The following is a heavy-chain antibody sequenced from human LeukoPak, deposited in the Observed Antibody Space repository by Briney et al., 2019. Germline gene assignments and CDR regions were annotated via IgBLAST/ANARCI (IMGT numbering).Heavy chain of an antibody. CDR1: GFTFDDYA. J-gene: IGHJ4*02. Sequence: GGSLRLSCAASGFTFDDYAMHWVRQAPGKGLEWVSGISWNSGSIGYADSVKGRFTISRDNAKNSLYLQMNSLRAEDTALYYCXXAWXIXGVGTSYYFDYWGQGTLVTVSS. CDR2: ISWNSGSI. CDR3: XXAWXIXGVGTSYYFDY. D-gene: IGHD3-3*01. V-gene: IGHV3-9*01.